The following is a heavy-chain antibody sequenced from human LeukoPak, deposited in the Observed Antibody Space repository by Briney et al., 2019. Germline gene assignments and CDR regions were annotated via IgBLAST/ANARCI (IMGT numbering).Heavy chain of an antibody. CDR2: ISWDGGST. CDR3: AKDNRIGAATDY. J-gene: IGHJ4*02. D-gene: IGHD6-13*01. V-gene: IGHV3-43D*03. Sequence: PGGSLRLSYAASGFIFDDYAMHWVRQAPGKGLEWVSLISWDGGSTYYADSVKGRFTISRDNSKNSLYLQMKSLKIEDTALYYCAKDNRIGAATDYWGQGTLVTVSS. CDR1: GFIFDDYA.